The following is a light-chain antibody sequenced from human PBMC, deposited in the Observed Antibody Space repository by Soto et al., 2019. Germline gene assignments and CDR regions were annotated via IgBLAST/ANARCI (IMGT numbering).Light chain of an antibody. Sequence: EIVMTQSPVTLSLSPGDRATLSCRASQSVANNLAWFQQRPGQAPRLLVYGASATATGIPARFSGSGSGTEFTLTINSLQPEDVATYSCQKYSSVPVFGPGTKVEIK. CDR1: QSVANN. CDR3: QKYSSVPV. V-gene: IGKV3-15*01. CDR2: GAS. J-gene: IGKJ3*01.